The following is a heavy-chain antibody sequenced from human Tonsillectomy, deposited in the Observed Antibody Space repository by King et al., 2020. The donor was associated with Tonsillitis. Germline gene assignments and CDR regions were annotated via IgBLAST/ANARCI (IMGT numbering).Heavy chain of an antibody. Sequence: DVQLVESGGGLVQPGGSLKLSCAASGFTFSGSAMHWVRQASGKGLEWVGRIRSKANSYATAYAASVKGRFTISRDDSNNTAYLQMNSLKTEDTAVYYCTRDPFYWYFDLWGRGTLVTVSS. V-gene: IGHV3-73*02. CDR3: TRDPFYWYFDL. J-gene: IGHJ2*01. CDR2: IRSKANSYAT. CDR1: GFTFSGSA.